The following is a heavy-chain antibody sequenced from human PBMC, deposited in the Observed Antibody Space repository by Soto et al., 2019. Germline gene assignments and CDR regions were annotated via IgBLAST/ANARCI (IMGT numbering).Heavy chain of an antibody. J-gene: IGHJ5*02. V-gene: IGHV4-34*01. CDR3: ATRITVFGLLIPPFDP. CDR1: GGSFSAYY. D-gene: IGHD3-3*01. CDR2: INHSGST. Sequence: SETLSITCALYGGSFSAYYWSWIRQPPGRGLDWIGAINHSGSTNYNPSLKSRVTMSVDTSKNQFSLRLSSVTAADTAIYYCATRITVFGLLIPPFDPWGQGTKVTVSS.